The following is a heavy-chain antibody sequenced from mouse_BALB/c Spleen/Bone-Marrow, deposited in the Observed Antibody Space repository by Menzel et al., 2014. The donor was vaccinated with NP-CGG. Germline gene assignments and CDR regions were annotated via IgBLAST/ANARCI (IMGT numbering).Heavy chain of an antibody. CDR2: ITXNSDHT. J-gene: IGHJ4*01. Sequence: VQGVESGAELARPGASVKMSCKASGYTFTSYTMHWVKQRPGQGLEWIGYITXNSDHTNYNQKFKDRATLTADKSSSTAYMQLSSLTSEDSAIYYCSRSTFAHVMDSWGQGTSVTVTT. CDR3: SRSTFAHVMDS. CDR1: GYTFTSYT. D-gene: IGHD4-1*02. V-gene: IGHV1-4*01.